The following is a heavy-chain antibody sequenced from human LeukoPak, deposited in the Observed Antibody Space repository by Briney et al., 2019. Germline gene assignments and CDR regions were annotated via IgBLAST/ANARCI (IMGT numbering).Heavy chain of an antibody. D-gene: IGHD2-21*02. CDR3: ARGLYCGGDCHPDGFDI. V-gene: IGHV4-59*02. Sequence: SETLSLTCTVSGGSVTTYFWSWIRQAPGKGLEWIGFINYSGSTNSNPALKSRLTMSIDTSRNHFSLKLGSVTAADTAVYYCARGLYCGGDCHPDGFDIWGQGTMVTVSS. CDR2: INYSGST. CDR1: GGSVTTYF. J-gene: IGHJ3*02.